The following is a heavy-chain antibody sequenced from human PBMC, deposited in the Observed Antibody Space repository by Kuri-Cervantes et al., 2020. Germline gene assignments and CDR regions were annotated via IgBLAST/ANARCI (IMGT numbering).Heavy chain of an antibody. CDR2: ISYDGSNK. V-gene: IGHV3-30*03. CDR3: AREGSGWFDY. D-gene: IGHD6-19*01. CDR1: GFTFSSYG. Sequence: GESLKISCAASGFTFSSYGMHWVRQAPGKGLEWVAVISYDGSNKYYADSVKGRFTISRDNSKNTLYLQMNNLRAEDTAVYYCAREGSGWFDYWGQGTLVTVSS. J-gene: IGHJ4*02.